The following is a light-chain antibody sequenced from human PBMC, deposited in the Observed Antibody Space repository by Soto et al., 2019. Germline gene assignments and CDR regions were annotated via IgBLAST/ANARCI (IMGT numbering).Light chain of an antibody. CDR1: SSDVGGYNF. V-gene: IGLV2-14*01. Sequence: QSALTQPAYVSGSPGQAITISCTGTSSDVGGYNFVSWYQQHPGKALRLIIYEVSSRPSGVSYRFSGSKSGNTASLTISGLQAEDEADYYCSSYTLRNTLVLFGGGTKLTVL. J-gene: IGLJ3*02. CDR2: EVS. CDR3: SSYTLRNTLVL.